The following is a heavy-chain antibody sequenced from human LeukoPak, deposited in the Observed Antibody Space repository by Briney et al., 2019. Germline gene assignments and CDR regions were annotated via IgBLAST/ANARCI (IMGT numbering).Heavy chain of an antibody. V-gene: IGHV4-4*07. CDR2: IYNSENT. J-gene: IGHJ4*02. Sequence: PSETLSLTCTVSGXSISGYYWSWIRQPAGKGLEWIGRIYNSENTSYNPSLKSRVTMSVDTSKNQFSLKLSSVTAADTAVYYCARGPYSSGWYGVDYWGQGTLVTVSS. CDR3: ARGPYSSGWYGVDY. CDR1: GXSISGYY. D-gene: IGHD6-19*01.